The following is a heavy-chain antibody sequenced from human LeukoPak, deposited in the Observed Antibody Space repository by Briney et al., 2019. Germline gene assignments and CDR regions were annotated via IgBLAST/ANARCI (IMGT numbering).Heavy chain of an antibody. Sequence: SKTLSLTCAVYGGSFTGYYWSWIRQPPGKGLEWIGEINHSGSTNYNPSLKSRVTISLDTSKNQFSLKLTSVTAADTAVYYCARVPDYGGNYSRTLNWFDPWGQGTLVTVSS. CDR1: GGSFTGYY. J-gene: IGHJ5*02. V-gene: IGHV4-34*01. D-gene: IGHD4-23*01. CDR2: INHSGST. CDR3: ARVPDYGGNYSRTLNWFDP.